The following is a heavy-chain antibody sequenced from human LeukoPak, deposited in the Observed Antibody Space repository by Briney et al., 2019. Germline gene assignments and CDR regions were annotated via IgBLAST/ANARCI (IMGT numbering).Heavy chain of an antibody. CDR3: ARVNGYSYGEEWFDP. Sequence: ASVKVSCKASGYTFTSYDINWVRQATGQGLEWMGIINPSGGSTSYAQKFQGRVTMTRDTSTSTVYMELSSLRSEDTAVYYCARVNGYSYGEEWFDPWGQGTLVTVSS. D-gene: IGHD5-18*01. CDR2: INPSGGST. J-gene: IGHJ5*02. V-gene: IGHV1-46*01. CDR1: GYTFTSYD.